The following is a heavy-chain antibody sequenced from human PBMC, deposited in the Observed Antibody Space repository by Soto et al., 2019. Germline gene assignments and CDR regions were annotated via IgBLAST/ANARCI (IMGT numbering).Heavy chain of an antibody. CDR1: GGSVSSGSYY. V-gene: IGHV4-61*01. CDR3: AWSGRVAIVATGHAFDI. J-gene: IGHJ3*02. Sequence: QVQLQASGPGLVKPSETLSLTCTVSGGSVSSGSYYWSWIRQPPGKVLEWIGYIYYSADSKYNTSLRSRVPISADTSQNQYSLKLSAVAGEETAVYYCAWSGRVAIVATGHAFDIWGQGTMATLSS. CDR2: IYYSADS. D-gene: IGHD5-12*01.